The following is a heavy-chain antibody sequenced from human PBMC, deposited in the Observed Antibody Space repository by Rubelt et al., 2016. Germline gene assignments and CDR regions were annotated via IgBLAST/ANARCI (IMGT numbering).Heavy chain of an antibody. CDR1: GYTFSTYG. J-gene: IGHJ4*02. V-gene: IGHV1-18*04. CDR2: ISAYNGNT. CDR3: ARDEPYSSSWYDY. Sequence: QVQLVQSGAEVKKPGASVKVSCKASGYTFSTYGISWVRQAPGQGLEWLGWISAYNGNTDYAQRVQCRVTVTTETSTSTAYMELRSLRSDDTAVYYCARDEPYSSSWYDYWGQGTLVTVSS. D-gene: IGHD6-13*01.